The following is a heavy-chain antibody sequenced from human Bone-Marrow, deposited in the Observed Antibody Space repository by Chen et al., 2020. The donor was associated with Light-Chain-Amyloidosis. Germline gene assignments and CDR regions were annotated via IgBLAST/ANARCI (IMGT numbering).Heavy chain of an antibody. J-gene: IGHJ4*02. D-gene: IGHD3-22*01. V-gene: IGHV1-24*01. CDR2: FDPEDEEM. CDR3: ATDVDVGDYYETGFNY. CDR1: GYTFTGYY. Sequence: QVQLVQSGAEVKKPGASVKVSCKASGYTFTGYYMHWVRQAPGKGLEWVGGFDPEDEEMMYGQKFQGRVRMIEDTSTETAYMELTSLTSEDTAIYYCATDVDVGDYYETGFNYWGQGTLVTVSS.